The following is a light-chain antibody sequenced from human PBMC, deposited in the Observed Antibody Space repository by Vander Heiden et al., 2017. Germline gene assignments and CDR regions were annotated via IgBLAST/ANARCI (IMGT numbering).Light chain of an antibody. Sequence: DIQMTQSPSSRSASVGDRVTITCPASQSISSYLNWYQQKPGKAPKLLIYAASSLQSGVPSRFSGSGSGTDFTLTISSLQPEDFATYYCQQSYSTPYTFGQGTKLEIK. CDR2: AAS. CDR1: QSISSY. CDR3: QQSYSTPYT. J-gene: IGKJ2*01. V-gene: IGKV1-39*01.